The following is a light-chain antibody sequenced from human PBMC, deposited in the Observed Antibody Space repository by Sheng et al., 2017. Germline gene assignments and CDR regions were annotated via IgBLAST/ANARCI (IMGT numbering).Light chain of an antibody. CDR3: QQSYSSPIT. CDR1: QSITNY. CDR2: TAS. V-gene: IGKV1-39*01. Sequence: DIQMTQSPSSLSASVGDRVAITCRASQSITNYLNWYQQKPGAAPKLLVYTASTLRSSVPSRFSGSGSGTDFTLTISSLQPEDFATYYCQQSYSSPITFGQGTRLEIK. J-gene: IGKJ5*01.